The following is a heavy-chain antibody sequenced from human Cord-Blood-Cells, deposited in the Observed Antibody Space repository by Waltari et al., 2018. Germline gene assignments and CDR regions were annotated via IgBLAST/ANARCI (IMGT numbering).Heavy chain of an antibody. D-gene: IGHD1-20*01. Sequence: QVQLVQSGAEVKKPGPSVKVSCKASGYTFTGYHMHGVRQAHGQGLEWKGWINPNSGGTNYAQKFQGRVTMTRDTSISTAYMELSRLRSDDTAVYYCARELTGFDYWGQGTLVTVSS. CDR2: INPNSGGT. CDR3: ARELTGFDY. J-gene: IGHJ4*02. V-gene: IGHV1-2*02. CDR1: GYTFTGYH.